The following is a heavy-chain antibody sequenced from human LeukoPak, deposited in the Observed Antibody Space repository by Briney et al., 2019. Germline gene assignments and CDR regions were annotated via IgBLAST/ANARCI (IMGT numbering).Heavy chain of an antibody. CDR1: GGTFSSYA. CDR3: ARDLGYCSGGSCYGVSGYYYGMDV. D-gene: IGHD2-15*01. Sequence: ASVKVSCKASGGTFSSYAISRVRQAPGQGLEWMGGIIPIFGTAIYAQKFQGRVTITADESTSTAYMELSSLRSEDTAVYYCARDLGYCSGGSCYGVSGYYYGMDVWGQGATVTVSS. V-gene: IGHV1-69*13. J-gene: IGHJ6*02. CDR2: IIPIFGTA.